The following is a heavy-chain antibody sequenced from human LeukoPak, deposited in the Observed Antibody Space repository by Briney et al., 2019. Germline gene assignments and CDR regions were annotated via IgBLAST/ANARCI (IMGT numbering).Heavy chain of an antibody. D-gene: IGHD3-22*01. CDR1: GGSISSYY. V-gene: IGHV4-59*01. J-gene: IGHJ4*02. CDR2: IYYSGST. CDR3: ARGYDSSGYEVGY. Sequence: SETLSLTCTVSGGSISSYYWSWIRQPPGKGLEWIGYIYYSGSTNYNPSLKSRVTISVDTSKNQYSLKLSSVTAADTAVYYCARGYDSSGYEVGYWGQGTLVTVSS.